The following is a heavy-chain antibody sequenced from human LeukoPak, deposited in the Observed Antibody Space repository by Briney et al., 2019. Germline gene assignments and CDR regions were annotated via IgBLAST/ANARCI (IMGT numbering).Heavy chain of an antibody. V-gene: IGHV1-8*01. D-gene: IGHD1-26*01. CDR3: ARGRRPRENYYYYYMDV. CDR2: MNPNSGNT. CDR1: GYTFTSYD. Sequence: ASVKVSFKASGYTFTSYDINWVRQATGQGLEWMGWMNPNSGNTGYAQKFQGRVTMTRNTSISTAYMELSSLRSEDTAVYYCARGRRPRENYYYYYMDVWGKGTTVTVSS. J-gene: IGHJ6*03.